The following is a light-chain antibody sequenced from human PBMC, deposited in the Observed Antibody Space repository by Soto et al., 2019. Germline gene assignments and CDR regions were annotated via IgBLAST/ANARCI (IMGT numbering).Light chain of an antibody. CDR1: QSVRNN. V-gene: IGKV3-15*01. CDR3: HQYDNWWT. Sequence: ELVMTQSPDTLSVSPGERATLLCRASQSVRNNLAWYQQKPGQAPRLLIYGVSTRATGVPARFSGSWSGTDFTLTISSLQPEDFAVYYCHQYDNWWTFGQGTKVEI. J-gene: IGKJ1*01. CDR2: GVS.